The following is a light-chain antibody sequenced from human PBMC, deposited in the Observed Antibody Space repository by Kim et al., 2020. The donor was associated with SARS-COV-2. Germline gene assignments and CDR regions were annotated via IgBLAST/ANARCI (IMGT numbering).Light chain of an antibody. CDR2: ETS. J-gene: IGKJ4*01. Sequence: LSTGERGTLACRASQSVGNSLAWFQQKPGQAPRLLIFETSNRATGIPARFSGSGSGTAFTLTISSLEPEDFAVYYCQQRYNWPLTFGGGTKVDIK. CDR3: QQRYNWPLT. V-gene: IGKV3-11*01. CDR1: QSVGNS.